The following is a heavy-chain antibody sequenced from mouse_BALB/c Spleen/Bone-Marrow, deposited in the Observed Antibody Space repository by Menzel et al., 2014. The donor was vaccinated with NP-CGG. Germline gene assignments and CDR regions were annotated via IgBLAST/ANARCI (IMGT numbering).Heavy chain of an antibody. CDR2: IIPGSGAT. J-gene: IGHJ4*01. V-gene: IGHV1-54*01. Sequence: VQLQQSGAELVRPGTSVKVSCKASGYAFTNYLIEWVRQRPGQGLEWIGVIIPGSGATDYKEKFKGKATLTADKSSSTAFMHLSSLTSDDSAVYFCAREHGDYWGQGTSVNVSS. CDR1: GYAFTNYL. CDR3: AREHGDY.